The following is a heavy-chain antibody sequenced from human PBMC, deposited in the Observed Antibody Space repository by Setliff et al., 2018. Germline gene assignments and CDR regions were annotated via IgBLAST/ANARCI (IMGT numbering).Heavy chain of an antibody. CDR2: INHSGST. V-gene: IGHV4-34*01. J-gene: IGHJ6*02. D-gene: IGHD6-19*01. CDR3: ARLLAGTGGFFYYGVDV. Sequence: SETLSLTCAVYGGPFSSYYWSWIRQPPGKGLEWIGEINHSGSTNYNPSLKSRVTISLDTSKNQFSLRLTSVTAADTAAYYCARLLAGTGGFFYYGVDVWGQGTTVTVSS. CDR1: GGPFSSYY.